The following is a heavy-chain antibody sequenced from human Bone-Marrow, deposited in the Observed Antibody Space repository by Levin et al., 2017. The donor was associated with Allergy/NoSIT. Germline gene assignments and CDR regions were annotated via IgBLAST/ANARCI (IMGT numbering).Heavy chain of an antibody. Sequence: GGSLRLSCAASGFTFSSYWMHWVRQAPGKGLVWVSRINSDGSSTSYADSVKGRFTISRDNAKNTLYLQMNSLRAEDTAVYYCARAPSGLLWVGEYDAFDIWGQGTMVTVSS. CDR2: INSDGSST. J-gene: IGHJ3*02. CDR3: ARAPSGLLWVGEYDAFDI. CDR1: GFTFSSYW. D-gene: IGHD3-10*01. V-gene: IGHV3-74*01.